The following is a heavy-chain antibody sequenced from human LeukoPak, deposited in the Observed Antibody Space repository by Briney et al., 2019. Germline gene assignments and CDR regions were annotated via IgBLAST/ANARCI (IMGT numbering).Heavy chain of an antibody. J-gene: IGHJ4*02. CDR2: ISSSSSYI. D-gene: IGHD1-20*01. CDR3: ASCTEVYNWNVIDY. Sequence: GGSLRLSCAASGFTFSSYAMSWVRQAPGKGLEWVSSISSSSSYIYYADSVKGRFTISRDNAKNSLYLQMNSLRAEDTAVDYCASCTEVYNWNVIDYWGQGTLVTVSS. V-gene: IGHV3-21*01. CDR1: GFTFSSYA.